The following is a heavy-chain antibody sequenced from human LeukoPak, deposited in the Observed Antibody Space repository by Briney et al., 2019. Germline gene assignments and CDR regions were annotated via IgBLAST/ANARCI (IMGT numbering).Heavy chain of an antibody. Sequence: ASVKVSCKASGYIFTSYSIHWVRQAPGQGLEWMGVINPSGGSTRYAQKFQGRVTMTRDMSTSTVYMELSSLRSEDTAVYYCARDMDSGPDFFDYWGLGTLVTVSS. J-gene: IGHJ4*02. CDR1: GYIFTSYS. V-gene: IGHV1-46*01. D-gene: IGHD1-26*01. CDR2: INPSGGST. CDR3: ARDMDSGPDFFDY.